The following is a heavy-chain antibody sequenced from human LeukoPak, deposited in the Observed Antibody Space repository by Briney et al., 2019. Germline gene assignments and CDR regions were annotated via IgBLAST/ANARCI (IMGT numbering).Heavy chain of an antibody. CDR2: IIPIFGTA. J-gene: IGHJ5*02. CDR1: GGTFSSYA. CDR3: ARDAGGPYINSSEWFDP. Sequence: SVKVSCKASGGTFSSYAISWVRQAPGQGLEWMGGIIPIFGTANYAQKFQGRVTITADKSTSTAYMELSSLRSEDTAVYYCARDAGGPYINSSEWFDPWGQGTLVTVSS. D-gene: IGHD6-6*01. V-gene: IGHV1-69*06.